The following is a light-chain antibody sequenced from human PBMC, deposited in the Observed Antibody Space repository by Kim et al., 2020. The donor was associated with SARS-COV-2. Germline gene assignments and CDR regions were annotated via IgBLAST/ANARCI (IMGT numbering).Light chain of an antibody. CDR1: TLGNKY. J-gene: IGLJ3*02. CDR3: QALDSAWV. CDR2: QNN. V-gene: IGLV3-1*01. Sequence: SYELTQPPSLSVSPGQTASITCSGDTLGNKYVSRYQQRPGQSPVLVIYQNNKRTSGIPQRFSGSNSGNTATLTISGIQARDESDYYCQALDSAWVFGGGT.